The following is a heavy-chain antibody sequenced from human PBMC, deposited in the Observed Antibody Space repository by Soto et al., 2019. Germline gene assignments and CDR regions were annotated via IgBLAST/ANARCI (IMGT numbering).Heavy chain of an antibody. D-gene: IGHD3-10*01. V-gene: IGHV3-15*07. J-gene: IGHJ5*02. CDR2: IKSKSDGGTT. CDR3: TASPGSGRNTDGWFDP. Sequence: GGSLRLSCAASGFTFSNAWMNWVRQAPGKGLEWVARIKSKSDGGTTDYAAPVKGRFTISRDDSKNMLYLQMNSLKTEDTAVYYCTASPGSGRNTDGWFDPWGQGTLVTVSS. CDR1: GFTFSNAW.